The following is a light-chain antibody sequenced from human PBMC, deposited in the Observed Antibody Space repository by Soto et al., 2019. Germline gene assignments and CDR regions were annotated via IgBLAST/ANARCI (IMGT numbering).Light chain of an antibody. CDR1: QSIASN. J-gene: IGKJ1*01. CDR3: QQYNDWPRT. Sequence: EIVMTQSPATLSVSPGERATLSCRASQSIASNLVWYQQKPGQAPRLLIYGASTRATGIPARFSGSGSVTEFTLTISGLQSEDFAVYYCQQYNDWPRTFGQGTKVEIK. CDR2: GAS. V-gene: IGKV3-15*01.